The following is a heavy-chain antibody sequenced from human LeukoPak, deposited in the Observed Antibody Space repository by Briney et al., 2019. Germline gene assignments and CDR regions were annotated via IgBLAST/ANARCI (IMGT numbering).Heavy chain of an antibody. Sequence: KPSETLSLTCTVSGGSITSSYWNWIRQPAGRGLEWIGRLSSSGTAYNPSLKSRVTMSLDTSKNQFSLRLRSVTAADTAVYYCARDQGIGVYWYWYFDLWGRGTLITVSS. CDR3: ARDQGIGVYWYWYFDL. V-gene: IGHV4-4*07. D-gene: IGHD2-8*02. CDR1: GGSITSSY. CDR2: LSSSGTA. J-gene: IGHJ2*01.